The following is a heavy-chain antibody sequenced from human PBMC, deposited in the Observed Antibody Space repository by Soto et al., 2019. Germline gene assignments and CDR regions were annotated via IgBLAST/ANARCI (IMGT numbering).Heavy chain of an antibody. J-gene: IGHJ4*02. CDR3: ATPSGLLGQYSALPDN. V-gene: IGHV1-69*08. D-gene: IGHD5-12*01. Sequence: SVKVSCKASGGTFSHSTVAWVRQAPGHRPEWMGMIIPMFGPTNSAQKFRDRVTFSADTYTNTAYMELSSLRSEDTAVYYCATPSGLLGQYSALPDNWGQGTLVTVSS. CDR2: IIPMFGPT. CDR1: GGTFSHST.